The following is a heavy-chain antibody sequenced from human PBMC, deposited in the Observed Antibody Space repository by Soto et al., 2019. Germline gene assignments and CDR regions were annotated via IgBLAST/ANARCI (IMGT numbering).Heavy chain of an antibody. CDR2: IYPGDSDT. V-gene: IGHV5-51*01. J-gene: IGHJ6*02. Sequence: GEALKISCKGSGYSFTSYWIGWVRQMPGKGLECMGIIYPGDSDTRYSPSFQGQVTISADKSISTAYLQWSSLKASDTAMYYCAGGGVRVVITRNRAYYGMDVWGQGTTVTVSS. D-gene: IGHD3-10*01. CDR1: GYSFTSYW. CDR3: AGGGVRVVITRNRAYYGMDV.